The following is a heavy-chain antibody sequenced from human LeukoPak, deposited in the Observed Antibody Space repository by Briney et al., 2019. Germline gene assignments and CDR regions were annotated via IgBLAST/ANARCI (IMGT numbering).Heavy chain of an antibody. CDR2: VNSDGSTT. D-gene: IGHD4-11*01. CDR1: GFTFSSYW. CDR3: ARSNQADDY. V-gene: IGHV3-74*01. J-gene: IGHJ4*02. Sequence: GGSLRLSCAASGFTFSSYWMHWVRQAPGKGLVWVSRVNSDGSTTTYADSVKGRFTISRDNAKNTLYLQMNSLRAEDTAVYYCARSNQADDYWGQGTLVTVSS.